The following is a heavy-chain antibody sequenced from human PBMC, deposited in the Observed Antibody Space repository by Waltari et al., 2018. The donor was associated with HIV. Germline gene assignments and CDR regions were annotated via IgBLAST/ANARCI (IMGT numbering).Heavy chain of an antibody. Sequence: QVQLVQSGAEVKKPGASVKVSCKASGYTFTSYDINWVRQATGQGLEWLGLMNPNSGNTGYAQRCQGRVTMTRNTSISTAYMELSSLRSEDTAVYFCARGPQDYPKYYFDYWGQGTLVTVSS. V-gene: IGHV1-8*01. CDR3: ARGPQDYPKYYFDY. J-gene: IGHJ4*02. D-gene: IGHD4-17*01. CDR2: MNPNSGNT. CDR1: GYTFTSYD.